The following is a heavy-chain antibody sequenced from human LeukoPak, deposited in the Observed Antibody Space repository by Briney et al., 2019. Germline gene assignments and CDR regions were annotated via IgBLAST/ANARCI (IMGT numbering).Heavy chain of an antibody. CDR1: GGSISTYY. CDR3: ARGDYYYSYYMDV. Sequence: SVTLSLTCTVSGGSISTYYWNWIRQPPGKGLEWIGYIYYSGSTNYNPSLKSRVTISVDTSKKQFSLKLSSVTAADTAMYYCARGDYYYSYYMDVWGKGTTVTVSS. V-gene: IGHV4-59*01. J-gene: IGHJ6*03. CDR2: IYYSGST.